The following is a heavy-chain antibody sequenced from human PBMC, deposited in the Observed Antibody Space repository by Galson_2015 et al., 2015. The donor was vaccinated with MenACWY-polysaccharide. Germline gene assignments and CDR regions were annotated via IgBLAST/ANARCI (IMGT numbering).Heavy chain of an antibody. D-gene: IGHD1-1*01. CDR2: ISSTSSTI. CDR3: TRGGQGRVPDN. CDR1: GFTFSSYS. V-gene: IGHV3-48*01. J-gene: IGHJ4*02. Sequence: SLRLSCAASGFTFSSYSMNWVRQAPGRGLECVSYISSTSSTIHYADSVKGRFTISRDNAQNSLYLQMSRLRAEDTAVYYCTRGGQGRVPDNWGQGALVTVSS.